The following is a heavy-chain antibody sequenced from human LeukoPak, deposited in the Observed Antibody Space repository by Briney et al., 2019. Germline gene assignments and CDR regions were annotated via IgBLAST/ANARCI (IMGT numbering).Heavy chain of an antibody. CDR1: GFTFSSHW. CDR2: IKSDGSVK. J-gene: IGHJ4*02. CDR3: TRPHYYDSSGYYY. V-gene: IGHV3-7*05. Sequence: GGSLRLSCAASGFTFSSHWMSWVRQAPGKGLEWVANIKSDGSVKYYVDSVKGRFTISRDNAKNSLYLQMNSLRDEDTAVYYCTRPHYYDSSGYYYWGQGTLVTVSS. D-gene: IGHD3-22*01.